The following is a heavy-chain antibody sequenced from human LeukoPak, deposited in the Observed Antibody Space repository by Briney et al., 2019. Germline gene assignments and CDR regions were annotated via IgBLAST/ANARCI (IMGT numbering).Heavy chain of an antibody. CDR1: GYTFTSYA. D-gene: IGHD6-19*01. CDR3: AREVAVAGLDF. V-gene: IGHV7-4-1*02. Sequence: ASVKVSCKASGYTFTSYAINWVRKAPGQGLEWMGWINTNTGNPTYAQGFTGRFVFSLDTSVSTAYLQISSLKAEDTAVYYCAREVAVAGLDFWGQGTLVTVSS. J-gene: IGHJ4*02. CDR2: INTNTGNP.